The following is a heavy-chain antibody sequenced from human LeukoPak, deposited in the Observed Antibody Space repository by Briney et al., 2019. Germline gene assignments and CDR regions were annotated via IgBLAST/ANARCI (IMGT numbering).Heavy chain of an antibody. D-gene: IGHD3-10*01. V-gene: IGHV1-69*04. CDR1: GGTFSSYA. CDR3: ARRSDGSGSYYDYYYYGMDV. CDR2: IIPILGIA. Sequence: ASVKVSRKASGGTFSSYAISWVRQAPGQGLEWMGRIIPILGIANYAQKFQGRVTITADKSTSTAYMELSSLRSEDTAVYYCARRSDGSGSYYDYYYYGMDVWGQGTTVTVSS. J-gene: IGHJ6*02.